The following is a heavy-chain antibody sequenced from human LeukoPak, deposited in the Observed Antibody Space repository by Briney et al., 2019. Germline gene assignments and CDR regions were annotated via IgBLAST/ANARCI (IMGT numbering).Heavy chain of an antibody. D-gene: IGHD2-8*01. J-gene: IGHJ4*02. CDR3: ARGFRNGPFDC. CDR2: INRNGGST. V-gene: IGHV3-20*04. CDR1: GFTFDDYG. Sequence: GGSLRLSCEASGFTFDDYGISWVRQPPGKGLEWVSGINRNGGSTDYVDSVKGRFTISRDNAKNSHFLQMNSLRVEDTALYYCARGFRNGPFDCWGQGTLVTVSS.